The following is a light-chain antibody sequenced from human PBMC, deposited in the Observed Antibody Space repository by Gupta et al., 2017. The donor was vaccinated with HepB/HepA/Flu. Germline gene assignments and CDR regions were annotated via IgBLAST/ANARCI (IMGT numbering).Light chain of an antibody. J-gene: IGLJ3*02. V-gene: IGLV8-61*01. Sequence: TLVTQEPSFSVSRGGTVTLTCGLTSGSVAFTNYPSWYQQTPGQAPRTLIYSSNGRSAGVPDRFSGSIRGNKAALTITGAEADDESNYYCTFYRGSGIWVFGGGTKLTVL. CDR3: TFYRGSGIWV. CDR1: SGSVAFTNY. CDR2: SSN.